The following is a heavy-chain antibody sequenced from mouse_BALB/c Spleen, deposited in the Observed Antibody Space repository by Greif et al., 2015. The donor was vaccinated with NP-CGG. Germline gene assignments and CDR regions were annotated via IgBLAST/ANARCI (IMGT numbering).Heavy chain of an antibody. Sequence: EVQRVESGPELVKPGASVKMSCKASGYTFTSYVMHWVKQKPGQGLEWIGYINPYNDGTKYNEKFKGKATLTSDKSSSTAYMELSSLTSEDSAVYYCARRRYDLYYFDYWGQGTTLTVSS. V-gene: IGHV1-14*01. CDR1: GYTFTSYV. CDR3: ARRRYDLYYFDY. D-gene: IGHD2-14*01. J-gene: IGHJ2*01. CDR2: INPYNDGT.